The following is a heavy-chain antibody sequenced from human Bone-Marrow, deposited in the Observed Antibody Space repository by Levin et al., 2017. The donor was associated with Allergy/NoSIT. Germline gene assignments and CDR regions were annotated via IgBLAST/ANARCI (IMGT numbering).Heavy chain of an antibody. Sequence: GESLKISCKASGYTFTNYWIAWVRQMPGKGLQYMGIIYPGDSDARYSPSFEGQVTMSVDKSFNTAYLQWASLTAPDTAIYYFARPHFDILTVFFPDAFDIWGQGTMVTVSP. J-gene: IGHJ3*02. CDR1: GYTFTNYW. V-gene: IGHV5-51*01. D-gene: IGHD3-9*01. CDR3: ARPHFDILTVFFPDAFDI. CDR2: IYPGDSDA.